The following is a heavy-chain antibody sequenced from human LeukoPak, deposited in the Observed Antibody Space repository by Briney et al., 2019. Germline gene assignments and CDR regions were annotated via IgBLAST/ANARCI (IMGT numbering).Heavy chain of an antibody. D-gene: IGHD3-9*01. CDR2: ISAYNGNT. J-gene: IGHJ4*02. CDR1: GYTFTSYG. V-gene: IGHV1-18*01. CDR3: ARADVLRYFDWLNPFDY. Sequence: GASVKVSCKASGYTFTSYGISWVRQAPGQGLEWMGWISAYNGNTNYAQKLQGRVTMTTDTSTSTAHMELRSLRSDDTAVYYCARADVLRYFDWLNPFDYWGQGTLVTVSS.